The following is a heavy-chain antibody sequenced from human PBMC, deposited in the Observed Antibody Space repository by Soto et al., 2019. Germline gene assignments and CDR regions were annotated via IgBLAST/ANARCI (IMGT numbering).Heavy chain of an antibody. CDR2: ISAYNGNT. Sequence: ASVKVSCKASGYTFTSYGISWVRQAPGQGLEWMGWISAYNGNTNYAQKLQGRVTMTTDTSTSTAYMELRSLRSDDTAVYYCARETKDTAMVYFDYWGQGTLVTVSS. CDR3: ARETKDTAMVYFDY. CDR1: GYTFTSYG. J-gene: IGHJ4*02. V-gene: IGHV1-18*01. D-gene: IGHD5-18*01.